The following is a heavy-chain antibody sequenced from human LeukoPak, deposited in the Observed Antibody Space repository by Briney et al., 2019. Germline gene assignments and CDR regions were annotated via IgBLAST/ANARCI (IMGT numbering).Heavy chain of an antibody. Sequence: GGSLRLSCAASGFSLSSYSMNWIRQAPGKGLEWVSSISTDNSYRHYADSVKGRFTISRDNPKNSLYLQMNTLRAEDTAVYYCAVPRIGNYYGMDVWGQGTTVTVSS. D-gene: IGHD3-10*01. CDR1: GFSLSSYS. J-gene: IGHJ6*02. CDR2: ISTDNSYR. V-gene: IGHV3-21*06. CDR3: AVPRIGNYYGMDV.